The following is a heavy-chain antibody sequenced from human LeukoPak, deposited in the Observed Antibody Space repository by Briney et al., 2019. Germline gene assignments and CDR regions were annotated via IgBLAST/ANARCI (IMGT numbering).Heavy chain of an antibody. V-gene: IGHV4-39*01. CDR2: IYFTGST. D-gene: IGHD2-2*01. CDR3: ARQTVVVPPAD. Sequence: PSETLSLTCTVSVGSISSGSYYWGWIRQPPGKGLEWIGNIYFTGSTQYNPSLRSRVTMSVDTSKNQFSLNLRYVTAADTAVYYCARQTVVVPPADWGQGTLVTVSS. CDR1: VGSISSGSYY. J-gene: IGHJ4*02.